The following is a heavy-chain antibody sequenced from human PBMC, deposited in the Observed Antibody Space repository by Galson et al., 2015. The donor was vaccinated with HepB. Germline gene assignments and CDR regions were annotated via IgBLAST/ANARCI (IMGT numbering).Heavy chain of an antibody. CDR2: ISIDGHRT. V-gene: IGHV3-30*03. CDR3: AAVGGMAFSPLEH. CDR1: GFNFKNSV. Sequence: LRLSCAASGFNFKNSVINWVRQAPGEGLEWVALISIDGHRTYYTDSVKGRLALSRDNSKNTVHLQMNSLRLADTALYYCAAVGGMAFSPLEHWGRGTLVIVAS. J-gene: IGHJ1*01. D-gene: IGHD3-10*01.